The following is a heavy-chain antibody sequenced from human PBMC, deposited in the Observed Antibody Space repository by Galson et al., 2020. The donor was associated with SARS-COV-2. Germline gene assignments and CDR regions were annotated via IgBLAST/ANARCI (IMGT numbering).Heavy chain of an antibody. CDR3: ARNTAYETWGGPGYYYFGMDV. Sequence: GESLKISCAASGFTFRNYSMNWVRQAPGKGLEWVSSISTSSSYIYYADSVNGRFTISRDNAKNSLYLQMNSLRAEDTAVYYCARNTAYETWGGPGYYYFGMDVWGQGTTVTVSS. V-gene: IGHV3-21*01. CDR2: ISTSSSYI. D-gene: IGHD3-16*01. J-gene: IGHJ6*02. CDR1: GFTFRNYS.